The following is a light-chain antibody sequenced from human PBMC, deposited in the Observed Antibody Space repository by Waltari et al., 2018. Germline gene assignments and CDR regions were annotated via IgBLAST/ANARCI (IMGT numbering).Light chain of an antibody. J-gene: IGLJ2*01. CDR3: QSADSSGTYVV. Sequence: SYKLTQQPSVSVSPGHTARITCSGAALPTQHAYWYQQTPGQAPVLVLYKDSERPPGIPERFSGSSSGTTVTLTISGVQAEDEADYYCQSADSSGTYVVFGGGTKLTVL. CDR2: KDS. CDR1: ALPTQH. V-gene: IGLV3-25*03.